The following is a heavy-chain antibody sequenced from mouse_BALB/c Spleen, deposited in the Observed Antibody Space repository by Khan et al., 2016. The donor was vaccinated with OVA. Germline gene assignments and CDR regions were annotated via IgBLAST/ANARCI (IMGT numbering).Heavy chain of an antibody. CDR2: INPTSGCT. J-gene: IGHJ2*01. Sequence: QVQLQQSGAELAKPGASVKMSCKASGYTFTTYWMHWVKQRPGQGLEWIGYINPTSGCTDYNQKFKDKATLTADKSSSTAYMQLSSLTSDDSAVLYGGSDRRHYWGQGTTLTVSS. D-gene: IGHD6-1*01. V-gene: IGHV1-7*01. CDR1: GYTFTTYW. CDR3: GSDRRHY.